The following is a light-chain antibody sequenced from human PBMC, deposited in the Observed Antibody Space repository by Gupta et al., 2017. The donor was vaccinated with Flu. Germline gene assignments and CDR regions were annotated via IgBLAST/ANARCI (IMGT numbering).Light chain of an antibody. CDR3: QQRSNWCT. CDR2: DAS. J-gene: IGKJ4*01. V-gene: IGKV3-11*01. CDR1: QSVRTY. Sequence: EIVLPQSPATLSLSPGASATLSCRASQSVRTYLAWYQQKGGQAPRLLLYDASKRATGVPARFSGSGSGTDFTLNISSLEPEDFAVYYCQQRSNWCTFGGGTKVEI.